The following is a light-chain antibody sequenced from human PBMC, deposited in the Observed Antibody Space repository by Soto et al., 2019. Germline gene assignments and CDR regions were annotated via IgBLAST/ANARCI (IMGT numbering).Light chain of an antibody. V-gene: IGKV3-15*01. CDR3: QQYNNWPWT. CDR1: QSVSSN. Sequence: IVRTQKAGTRSVARGERAALSCRASQSVSSNLAWYQQKPGQAPRLLIYGASTRATGIPARFSGSGSGTEFTLTISSLQSEDFAVYYCQQYNNWPWTFGQGTKVDIK. J-gene: IGKJ1*01. CDR2: GAS.